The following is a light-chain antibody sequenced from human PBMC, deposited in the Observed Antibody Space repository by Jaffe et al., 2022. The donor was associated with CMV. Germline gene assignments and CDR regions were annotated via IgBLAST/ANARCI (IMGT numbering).Light chain of an antibody. J-gene: IGLJ3*02. CDR2: SDN. Sequence: QSALTQPPSASGTPGQRVVISCSGSSSNIGGDTVNWYQQLPGTAPKLLIYSDNQRPSGVPDRFSGSKSGTSASLAISGLQSEDEADYYCATWDDSLNAWMFGGGTKVTVL. CDR3: ATWDDSLNAWM. V-gene: IGLV1-44*01. CDR1: SSNIGGDT.